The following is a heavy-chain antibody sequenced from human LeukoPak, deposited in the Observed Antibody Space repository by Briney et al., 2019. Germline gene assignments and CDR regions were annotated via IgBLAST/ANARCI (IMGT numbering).Heavy chain of an antibody. V-gene: IGHV4-34*01. J-gene: IGHJ4*02. CDR3: ARGDDSSGYYYYFDY. Sequence: SETLSLTCAVYGGSFSGYYWSWIRQPPGKGLEWIGEINHSGSTNYNPSLKSRVTISVDTSKNQFSLELSSVTAADTAVYYCARGDDSSGYYYYFDYWGQGTLVTVSS. CDR2: INHSGST. D-gene: IGHD3-22*01. CDR1: GGSFSGYY.